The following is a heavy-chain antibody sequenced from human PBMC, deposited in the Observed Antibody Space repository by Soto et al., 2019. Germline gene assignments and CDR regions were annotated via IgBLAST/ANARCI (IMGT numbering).Heavy chain of an antibody. CDR1: GFTFGDYA. Sequence: GGSLRLSCTASGFTFGDYAMSWFRQAPGKGLEWVGFIRSKAYGGATEYAASVKDRFTISRDDSKSIAYLQMNSLKTEDTAVYSCSRTYSSGWYGLADLWGRGTLVTVSS. CDR2: IRSKAYGGAT. CDR3: SRTYSSGWYGLADL. J-gene: IGHJ2*01. D-gene: IGHD6-19*01. V-gene: IGHV3-49*03.